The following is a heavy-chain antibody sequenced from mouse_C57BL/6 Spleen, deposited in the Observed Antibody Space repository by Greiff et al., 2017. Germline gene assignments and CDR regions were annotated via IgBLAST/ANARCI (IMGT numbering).Heavy chain of an antibody. Sequence: EVKLMESEGGLVQPGSSMKLSCTASGFTFSDYYMAWVRQVPEKGLEWVANINYDGSSTYYLDSLKSRFIISRDNAKNILYLQMSSLKSEDTATYYCAREDYYGSSYETWFAYWGQGTLVTVSA. V-gene: IGHV5-16*01. CDR1: GFTFSDYY. J-gene: IGHJ3*01. CDR3: AREDYYGSSYETWFAY. D-gene: IGHD1-1*01. CDR2: INYDGSST.